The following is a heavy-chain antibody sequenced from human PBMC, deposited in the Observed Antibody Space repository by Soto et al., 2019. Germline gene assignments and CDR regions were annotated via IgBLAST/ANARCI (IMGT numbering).Heavy chain of an antibody. D-gene: IGHD6-19*01. Sequence: SETLSLTCTVSGGSISSSSYYWGWIRQPPGKGLEWIGSIYYSGSTYYNPSLKSRVTISVDTSKNQFSLKLSSVTAADTAVYYCARHDLYSSGWSDFDYWGQGTLVTVS. CDR2: IYYSGST. V-gene: IGHV4-39*01. CDR1: GGSISSSSYY. CDR3: ARHDLYSSGWSDFDY. J-gene: IGHJ4*02.